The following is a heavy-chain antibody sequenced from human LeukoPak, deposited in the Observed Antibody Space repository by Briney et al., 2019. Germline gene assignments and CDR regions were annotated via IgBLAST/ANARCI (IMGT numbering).Heavy chain of an antibody. D-gene: IGHD6-13*01. CDR1: GFTFSSYA. J-gene: IGHJ4*02. V-gene: IGHV3-23*01. Sequence: PGGSLRLSCAASGFTFSSYAMTWVRQAPGKGLEWVSGISGSGDTTYYADSVKGRFTISRDNSKNTLYLQMNSLRAEDTAVYYCAKGKGHIAAAAIFDYWGQGTLVTVSS. CDR2: ISGSGDTT. CDR3: AKGKGHIAAAAIFDY.